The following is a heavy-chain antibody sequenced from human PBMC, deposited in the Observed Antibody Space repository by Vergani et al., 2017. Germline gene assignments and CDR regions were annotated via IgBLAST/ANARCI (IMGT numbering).Heavy chain of an antibody. CDR2: IIPILGIA. CDR1: GGTFSSYT. V-gene: IGHV1-69*02. J-gene: IGHJ6*02. CDR3: ARNQSSTMVWEVVYDMDV. Sequence: QVQLVQSGAEVKKPGSSVKVSCKASGGTFSSYTISWVRQAPGQGLEWMGRIIPILGIANYAQKFQGRVTSTADKSTSTAYMELSSLGSEDTAVYYCARNQSSTMVWEVVYDMDVWGQGTTVTVSS. D-gene: IGHD3-10*01.